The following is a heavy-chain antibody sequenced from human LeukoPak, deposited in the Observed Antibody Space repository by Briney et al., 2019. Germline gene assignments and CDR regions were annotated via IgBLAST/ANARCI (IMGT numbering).Heavy chain of an antibody. Sequence: PGGSLRLSCAASGFTFSSSAMKWVRQAPGKGLEWVSPISGSGGSTYYADSVKGRFTISRDNSKNTLYLQMNSLRAEDTAVYYCAKDLVNYYDSSGPQPLVGYWGQGTLVTVSS. CDR1: GFTFSSSA. J-gene: IGHJ4*02. CDR3: AKDLVNYYDSSGPQPLVGY. V-gene: IGHV3-23*01. D-gene: IGHD3-22*01. CDR2: ISGSGGST.